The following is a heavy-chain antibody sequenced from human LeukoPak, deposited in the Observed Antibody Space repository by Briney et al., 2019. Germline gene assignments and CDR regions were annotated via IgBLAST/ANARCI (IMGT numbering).Heavy chain of an antibody. Sequence: SETLSLTCTVSGYSISSGYYWGWIRQPPGKGLEWIGSIYYSGSTYYNPSLKSRVTISVDTSKNQFSLKLSSVTAADTAVYYCAREGTGYYDSSGCGDYWGQGTLVTVSS. J-gene: IGHJ4*02. CDR2: IYYSGST. CDR1: GYSISSGYY. CDR3: AREGTGYYDSSGCGDY. V-gene: IGHV4-38-2*02. D-gene: IGHD3-22*01.